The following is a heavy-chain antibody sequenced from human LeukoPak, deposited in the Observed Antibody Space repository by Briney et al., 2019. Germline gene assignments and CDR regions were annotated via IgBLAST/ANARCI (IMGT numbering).Heavy chain of an antibody. J-gene: IGHJ4*02. Sequence: PGGSLRLSCAASGFTFSTYAINWVRQAPGRGLEWLSSISGSGTNTHNADSVRGRFTISRDNSKNTVYLQTNSLRAEDTAIYFCARGRRIGTNSYYFDYWGQGAPVTVSS. D-gene: IGHD1-26*01. CDR2: ISGSGTNT. V-gene: IGHV3-23*01. CDR3: ARGRRIGTNSYYFDY. CDR1: GFTFSTYA.